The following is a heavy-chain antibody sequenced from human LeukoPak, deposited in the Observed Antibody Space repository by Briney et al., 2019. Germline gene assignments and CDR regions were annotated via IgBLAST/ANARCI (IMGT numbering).Heavy chain of an antibody. CDR3: ARLLWFGELSPFADY. V-gene: IGHV4-38-2*02. CDR1: GYSISSGYY. Sequence: SETLSLTCTVSGYSISSGYYWGWIRQPPGKGLEWIGEIYHSGSTNYNPSLKSRVTISVDTSKNQFSLKLSSVTAADTAVYYCARLLWFGELSPFADYWGQGTLVTVSS. J-gene: IGHJ4*02. D-gene: IGHD3-10*01. CDR2: IYHSGST.